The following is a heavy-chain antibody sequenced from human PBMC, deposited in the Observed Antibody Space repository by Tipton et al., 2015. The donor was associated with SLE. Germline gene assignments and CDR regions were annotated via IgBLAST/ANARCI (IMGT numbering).Heavy chain of an antibody. CDR3: ARDHGGSYYGWFDP. V-gene: IGHV4-38-2*02. CDR1: GYSISSAYS. Sequence: TLSLTCAVSGYSISSAYSWGWIRQPPGKGLEWIGSIYHSGSTYYSPSLKSRVTISVDTSKNQFSLKVSSVTAADTAVYYCARDHGGSYYGWFDPWGQGTLVTVSS. D-gene: IGHD1-26*01. CDR2: IYHSGST. J-gene: IGHJ5*02.